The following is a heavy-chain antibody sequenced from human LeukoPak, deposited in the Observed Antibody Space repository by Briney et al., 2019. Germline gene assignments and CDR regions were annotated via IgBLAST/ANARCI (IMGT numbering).Heavy chain of an antibody. V-gene: IGHV3-21*01. J-gene: IGHJ6*02. CDR1: GFTFSSYS. D-gene: IGHD3-3*01. Sequence: GGSLRLSCAASGFTFSSYSMNWVRQAPGKGLEWVSSISSSSSYIYYADSVKGRFTISRDNAKNSLYLQMNSLRAEDTAVYYCAREAGCYDFWSGSYGMDVWGQGTTVTVSS. CDR2: ISSSSSYI. CDR3: AREAGCYDFWSGSYGMDV.